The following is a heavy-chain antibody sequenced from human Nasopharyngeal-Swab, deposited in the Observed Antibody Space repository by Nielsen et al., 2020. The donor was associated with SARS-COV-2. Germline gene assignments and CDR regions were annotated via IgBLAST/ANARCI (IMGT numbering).Heavy chain of an antibody. D-gene: IGHD3-10*01. Sequence: RQAPGKGLERIGSIYYSGNTYYNPSLKSRVTISVDTSKNQFSLKLSSVTAADTAVYYCARERGRGGIWNYYYYYMDVWGKGTTVTVSS. V-gene: IGHV4-39*07. CDR2: IYYSGNT. J-gene: IGHJ6*03. CDR3: ARERGRGGIWNYYYYYMDV.